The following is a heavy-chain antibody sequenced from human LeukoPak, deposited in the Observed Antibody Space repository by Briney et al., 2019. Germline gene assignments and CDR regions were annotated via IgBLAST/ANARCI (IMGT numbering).Heavy chain of an antibody. Sequence: GGSLRLSCAASGFTFSDYYMSWIRQAPGKGLEWVSYISSSGSTIYYADSVKGRFTISRDNAKNSLYLQMNSLRAEDTAVYYCAKGGAVLRFLEWLFDYWGQGTLVTVSS. CDR1: GFTFSDYY. D-gene: IGHD3-3*01. V-gene: IGHV3-11*01. CDR3: AKGGAVLRFLEWLFDY. J-gene: IGHJ4*02. CDR2: ISSSGSTI.